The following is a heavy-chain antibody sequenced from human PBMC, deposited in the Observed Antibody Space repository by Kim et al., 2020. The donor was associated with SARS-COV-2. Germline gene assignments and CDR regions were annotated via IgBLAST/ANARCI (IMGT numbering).Heavy chain of an antibody. D-gene: IGHD6-19*01. CDR3: ARHPGVAVAGTAFDY. J-gene: IGHJ4*02. V-gene: IGHV4-59*08. Sequence: PSLKSRVAISVDTSKNQFSLKLSSVTAADTAVYYCARHPGVAVAGTAFDYWGQGTLVTVSS.